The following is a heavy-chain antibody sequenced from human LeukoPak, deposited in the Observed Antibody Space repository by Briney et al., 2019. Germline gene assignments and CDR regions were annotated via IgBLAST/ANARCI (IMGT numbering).Heavy chain of an antibody. CDR1: GFNFNTYT. CDR2: ISSDSSYI. D-gene: IGHD4-17*01. Sequence: GGSLRLSCAASGFNFNTYTMNWVRQAPGKGLEWVSSISSDSSYIYYANAVHGRFTVSRDNAKYSLYLQMNSLRAEDTAVYYCVRGSYGAYDYWGQGSLVTVSS. V-gene: IGHV3-21*01. CDR3: VRGSYGAYDY. J-gene: IGHJ4*02.